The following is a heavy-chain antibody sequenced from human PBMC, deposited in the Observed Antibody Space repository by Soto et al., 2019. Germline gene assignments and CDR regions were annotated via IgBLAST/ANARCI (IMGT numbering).Heavy chain of an antibody. J-gene: IGHJ6*02. D-gene: IGHD6-13*01. CDR3: ARVAAVNYYYGMDV. Sequence: ASVKVSCKASGYTFTGYYMHWVRQAPGQGLEWMGWINPNSGGTNYAQKFQGRVTMTRDTSISTAYMELSRLRSDDTAVYYCARVAAVNYYYGMDVWGQGTTVTVSS. CDR1: GYTFTGYY. CDR2: INPNSGGT. V-gene: IGHV1-2*02.